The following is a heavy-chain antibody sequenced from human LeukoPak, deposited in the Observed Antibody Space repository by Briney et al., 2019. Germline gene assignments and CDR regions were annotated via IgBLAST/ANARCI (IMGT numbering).Heavy chain of an antibody. CDR3: AKDQHYYGSGSYFNPDY. V-gene: IGHV3-7*01. Sequence: GGSLRLSCAASGFTFSSYWMSWVRQAPGKGLEWVANIKQDGSEKYYADSVKGRFTISRDNSKNTLYLQMNSLRAEDTAVYYCAKDQHYYGSGSYFNPDYWGQGTLVTVSS. CDR1: GFTFSSYW. D-gene: IGHD3-10*01. J-gene: IGHJ4*02. CDR2: IKQDGSEK.